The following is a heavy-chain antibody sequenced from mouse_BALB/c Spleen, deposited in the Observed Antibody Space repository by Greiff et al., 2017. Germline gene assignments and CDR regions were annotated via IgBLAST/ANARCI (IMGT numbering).Heavy chain of an antibody. CDR2: IYPGNSDT. D-gene: IGHD1-1*01. J-gene: IGHJ1*01. Sequence: EVQLQQSGTVLARPGASVKMSCKASGYTFTSYWMHWVKKRPGQGLEWIGAIYPGNSDTSYNQKFKGKAKLTAITSTSTAYMELSSLTNEDSAVYYCTRDYGSSYQYWYFDVWGAGTTVTVSS. CDR1: GYTFTSYW. CDR3: TRDYGSSYQYWYFDV. V-gene: IGHV1-5*01.